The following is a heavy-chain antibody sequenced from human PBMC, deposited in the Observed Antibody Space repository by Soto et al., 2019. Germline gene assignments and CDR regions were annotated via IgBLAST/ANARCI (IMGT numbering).Heavy chain of an antibody. V-gene: IGHV4-31*03. CDR3: ARDADYGGSRGGMDV. CDR1: GGSVNNANYF. Sequence: QVRLEESGPGLVKPSETLSLICSVSGGSVNNANYFWNWIRHHPENGLEWIGYIYYSGSTRYNPSFKTRATLSIDTSKNQCSRRLNSVTVADTAVYFCARDADYGGSRGGMDVWGRGTTVTVSS. D-gene: IGHD4-17*01. J-gene: IGHJ6*02. CDR2: IYYSGST.